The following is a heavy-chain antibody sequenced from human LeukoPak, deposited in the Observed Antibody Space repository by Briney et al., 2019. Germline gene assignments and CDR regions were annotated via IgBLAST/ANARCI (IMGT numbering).Heavy chain of an antibody. CDR3: AATGDYDSSGYSDY. D-gene: IGHD3-22*01. CDR2: IVVGSGNT. Sequence: ASVKVSCKASGFTFTSSAMQWVRQARGQRLEWIGWIVVGSGNTNYAQKFQERVTITRDMSTSPAYMELSSLRSEDTAVYYCAATGDYDSSGYSDYWGQGTLVTVSS. V-gene: IGHV1-58*02. CDR1: GFTFTSSA. J-gene: IGHJ4*02.